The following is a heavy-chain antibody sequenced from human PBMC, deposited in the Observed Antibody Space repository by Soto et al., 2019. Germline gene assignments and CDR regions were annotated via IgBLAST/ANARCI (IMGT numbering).Heavy chain of an antibody. CDR1: GFTFSSYA. CDR2: ISYDGSNK. J-gene: IGHJ4*02. CDR3: ARDLCGGDCLYFDY. D-gene: IGHD2-21*02. Sequence: QVQLVESGGGVVQPGRSLRLSCAASGFTFSSYAMHWVRQAPGKGLEWVAVISYDGSNKYYADSVKGRFTISRDNSKNTLYLQMNSLRAEDTAVYYCARDLCGGDCLYFDYWGQGTLVTVSP. V-gene: IGHV3-30-3*01.